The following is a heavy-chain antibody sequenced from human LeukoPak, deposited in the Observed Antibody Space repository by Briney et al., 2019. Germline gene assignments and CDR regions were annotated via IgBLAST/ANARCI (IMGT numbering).Heavy chain of an antibody. CDR2: IIPIFGTA. J-gene: IGHJ5*02. V-gene: IGHV1-69*05. CDR3: ARDRGRAPFDP. Sequence: SVKVSCKASGGTFSSYAISWVRQAPGQGLEWMGGIIPIFGTANYAQKFQGRVTITTDESTSTAYMELRSLRSDDTAVYYCARDRGRAPFDPWGQGTLVTVSS. CDR1: GGTFSSYA. D-gene: IGHD3-10*01.